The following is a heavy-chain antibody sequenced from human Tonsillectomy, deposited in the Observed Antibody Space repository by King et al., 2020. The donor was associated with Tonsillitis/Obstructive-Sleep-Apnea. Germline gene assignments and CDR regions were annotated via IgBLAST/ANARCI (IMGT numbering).Heavy chain of an antibody. J-gene: IGHJ5*02. CDR3: ARRGGGLWCGEEANWFDP. V-gene: IGHV4-39*01. Sequence: QLQESGPGLVKPSETLSLTCTVSGGSISSSSYYWGWIRQPPGKGLEWIGSIYYSGSTYYNPSLKSRVTISVDTSKNQFSLKLSSVTAADTAVYYCARRGGGLWCGEEANWFDPWGQGTLVTVSS. D-gene: IGHD3-10*01. CDR1: GGSISSSSYY. CDR2: IYYSGST.